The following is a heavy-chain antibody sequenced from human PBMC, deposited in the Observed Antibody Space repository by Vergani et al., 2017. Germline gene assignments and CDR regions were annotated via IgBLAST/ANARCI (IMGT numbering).Heavy chain of an antibody. J-gene: IGHJ4*02. CDR3: ARDEYYDFWSGYYSGHGDY. D-gene: IGHD3-3*01. CDR2: ISWNSGSI. CDR1: GFTFDDYA. V-gene: IGHV3-9*01. Sequence: EVQLVESGGGLVQPGRSLRLSCAASGFTFDDYAMHWVRQAPGKGLEWVSGISWNSGSIGYADSVKGRFTISRDNAKNSLYLQMNSLRAEDTAVYYCARDEYYDFWSGYYSGHGDYWGQGTLVTVSS.